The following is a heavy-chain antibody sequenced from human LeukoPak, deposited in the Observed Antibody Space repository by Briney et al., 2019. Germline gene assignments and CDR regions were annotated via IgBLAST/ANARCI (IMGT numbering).Heavy chain of an antibody. D-gene: IGHD6-13*01. V-gene: IGHV3-30*02. CDR3: AKDKIAAAGTCFDY. CDR2: IRYDGSNK. CDR1: GFTFSNYG. J-gene: IGHJ4*02. Sequence: PGGSLRLSCAASGFTFSNYGMHWVRQAPGKGLEWVAFIRYDGSNKYYADSVKGRFTISRDNSKNTLYLQMNSLRAEDTAVYYCAKDKIAAAGTCFDYWGQGTLVTVSS.